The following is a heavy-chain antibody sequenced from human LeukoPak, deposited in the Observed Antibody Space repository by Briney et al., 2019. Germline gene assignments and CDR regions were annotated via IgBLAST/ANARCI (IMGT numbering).Heavy chain of an antibody. J-gene: IGHJ4*02. D-gene: IGHD3-10*01. CDR3: ARGMVRGVIKPPRY. Sequence: ASVKVSCKASGYTFTSYYMHWVRQAPGQGLEWMAWINPNSGGANYAQKFQGRVTMTRDTSISTAYMELSRLRSDDTAVYYCARGMVRGVIKPPRYWGQGTLVTVSS. CDR1: GYTFTSYY. CDR2: INPNSGGA. V-gene: IGHV1-2*02.